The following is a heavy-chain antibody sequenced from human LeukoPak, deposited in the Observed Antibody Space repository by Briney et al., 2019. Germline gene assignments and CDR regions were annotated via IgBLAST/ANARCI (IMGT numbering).Heavy chain of an antibody. CDR3: ARDFSEYGAHQGVSMDY. Sequence: ASVKVSCKASRGTFSSYAISWVRQAPGQGLEWMGGIIPIFGTASYAQKFQGRVTITTDESTSTAYMELSSLRSEDTAVYYCARDFSEYGAHQGVSMDYWGQGTLVTVSS. V-gene: IGHV1-69*05. CDR1: RGTFSSYA. D-gene: IGHD4/OR15-4a*01. J-gene: IGHJ4*02. CDR2: IIPIFGTA.